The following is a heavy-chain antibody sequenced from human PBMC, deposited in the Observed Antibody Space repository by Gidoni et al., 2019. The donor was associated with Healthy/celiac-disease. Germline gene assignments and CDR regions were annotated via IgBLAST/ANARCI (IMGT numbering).Heavy chain of an antibody. J-gene: IGHJ3*02. CDR1: GFTFSSYA. V-gene: IGHV3-23*01. D-gene: IGHD1-20*01. CDR3: AKRGYNWKAWDLDR. CDR2: ISGSGGST. Sequence: EVQLLESVGGLVQPGGSLRLSCAVSGFTFSSYAMSWVRQAPGKGVEWVSAISGSGGSTYYADSVKGRFTISRDNSKNTLYLKRNSMRAEDTAGYYCAKRGYNWKAWDLDRWGQGTMVTVSS.